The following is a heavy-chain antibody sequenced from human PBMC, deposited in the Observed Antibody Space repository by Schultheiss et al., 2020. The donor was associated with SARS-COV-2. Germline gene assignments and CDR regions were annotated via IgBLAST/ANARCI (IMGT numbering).Heavy chain of an antibody. Sequence: GGSLRLSCSASGFTFSSYAMHWVRQAPGKGLEYVSAISSNGGSTYYADSVKGRFTISRDNSKNTLYLQMNSLRAEDTAVYYCARGQSVTPFDYWGQGTLVTVSS. CDR2: ISSNGGST. V-gene: IGHV3-64*04. CDR1: GFTFSSYA. J-gene: IGHJ4*02. CDR3: ARGQSVTPFDY. D-gene: IGHD4-17*01.